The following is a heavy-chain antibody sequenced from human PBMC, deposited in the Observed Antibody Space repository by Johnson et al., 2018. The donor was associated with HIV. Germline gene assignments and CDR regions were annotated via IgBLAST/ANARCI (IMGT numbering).Heavy chain of an antibody. Sequence: QLVESGGGVVQPGRSLRLSCAASGFPFSTYAMHWVRQAPGKGLEWVSVISYDGSDKYYADSVKGRFTISRDNSRNTLYVHMNSLRAEDTAVYYCARDDLGNPFSSYDAFDIWGQGTMVTVSS. J-gene: IGHJ3*02. V-gene: IGHV3-30-3*01. D-gene: IGHD6-13*01. CDR3: ARDDLGNPFSSYDAFDI. CDR2: ISYDGSDK. CDR1: GFPFSTYA.